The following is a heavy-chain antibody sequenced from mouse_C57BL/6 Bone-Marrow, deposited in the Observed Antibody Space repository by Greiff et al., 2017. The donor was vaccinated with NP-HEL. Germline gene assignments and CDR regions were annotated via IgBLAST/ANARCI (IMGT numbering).Heavy chain of an antibody. CDR3: ARVRYYFDY. Sequence: VQLQQSGPGLVKPSQSLSLTCSVPGYSITSGYYWNWIRQFPGNKLEWMGYISYDGSNNYNPSLKNRISITRDTSKNQFFLKLNSVTTEDTATYYCARVRYYFDYWGQGTTLTVSS. J-gene: IGHJ2*01. CDR2: ISYDGSN. V-gene: IGHV3-6*01. CDR1: GYSITSGYY.